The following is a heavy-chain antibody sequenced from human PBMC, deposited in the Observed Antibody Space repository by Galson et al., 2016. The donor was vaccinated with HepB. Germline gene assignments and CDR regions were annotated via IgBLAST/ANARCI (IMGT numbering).Heavy chain of an antibody. CDR3: ARAAGDYGNDGFPNFDY. D-gene: IGHD4-17*01. CDR1: GFTFSRYS. J-gene: IGHJ4*02. CDR2: ISSSSSTI. V-gene: IGHV3-48*01. Sequence: SLRLSCAASGFTFSRYSMHWVRQAPGKGLEWVSYISSSSSTIYYADSVKGRFTISRDNAKNSLSLQMNSLRVEDTAVYFCARAAGDYGNDGFPNFDYWGQGTLVTVSS.